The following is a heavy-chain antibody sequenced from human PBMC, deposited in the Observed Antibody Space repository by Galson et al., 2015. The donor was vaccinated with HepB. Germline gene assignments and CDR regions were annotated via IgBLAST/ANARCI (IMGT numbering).Heavy chain of an antibody. CDR3: ARDMASGALDY. Sequence: SLRLSCAASGFTFSSSWMHWVRLTPGRGLGWVAIIKPDGSVKNHVASVKDRFTISRDNAENSLYLQMNSLRAEDTGVYYCARDMASGALDYWGQGTLVTVSS. CDR2: IKPDGSVK. V-gene: IGHV3-7*01. CDR1: GFTFSSSW. D-gene: IGHD5-24*01. J-gene: IGHJ4*02.